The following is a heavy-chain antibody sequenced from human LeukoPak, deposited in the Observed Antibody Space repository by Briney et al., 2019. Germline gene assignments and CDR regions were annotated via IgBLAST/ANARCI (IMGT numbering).Heavy chain of an antibody. V-gene: IGHV3-64D*06. D-gene: IGHD3-9*01. CDR3: VKGYDILTGYNYYYYGMDV. Sequence: GGSLRLSCSASGFTFSSYAMRWVRQAPGKGLEYVSAISSNGGSTYYADSVKGRFTISRDNSKNTLYLQMSSLRAEDTAVYYCVKGYDILTGYNYYYYGMDVWGKGTTVTVSS. J-gene: IGHJ6*04. CDR2: ISSNGGST. CDR1: GFTFSSYA.